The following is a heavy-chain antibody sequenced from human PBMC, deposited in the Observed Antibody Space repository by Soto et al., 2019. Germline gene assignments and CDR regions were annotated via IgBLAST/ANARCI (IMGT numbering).Heavy chain of an antibody. CDR3: ARDGRTGTTLPHGGLDQ. J-gene: IGHJ4*02. D-gene: IGHD3-10*01. V-gene: IGHV3-30-3*01. CDR1: GFNFRSYA. Sequence: QVQLMESGAGVVQPGRSLRLSCAASGFNFRSYAIHWVRQAPGKGLEWVAIISYDGSNKFYTDSVKGRFTISRDNSNNTLHLQMNRLRSEDTAVYYCARDGRTGTTLPHGGLDQWGQGTLVTVSS. CDR2: ISYDGSNK.